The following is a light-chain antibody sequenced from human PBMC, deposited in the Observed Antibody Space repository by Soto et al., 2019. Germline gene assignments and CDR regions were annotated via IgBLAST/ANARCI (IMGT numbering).Light chain of an antibody. CDR1: SIDVGAHNY. CDR2: DVN. J-gene: IGLJ1*01. V-gene: IGLV2-14*03. CDR3: LSFVTIGTYV. Sequence: QSALTQPASVSGSPGQSITISCTGTSIDVGAHNYVSWYQQHPDTAPKLILSDVNNRPSGVSSRFSGSKSSNTASLTISGLQAEDDADYFCLSFVTIGTYVVGSGTKLTFL.